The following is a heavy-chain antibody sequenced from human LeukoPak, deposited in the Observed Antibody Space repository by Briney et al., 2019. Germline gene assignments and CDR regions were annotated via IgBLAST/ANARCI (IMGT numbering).Heavy chain of an antibody. Sequence: ASVKVSCKASGYTVTSYGISWVRQAPGQGLEWMGWISAYNGNTNYAQKLQGRVTMTTDTSTSTAYMELRSLRSDDTAVYYCARGAEYYYDSSGDAEYFQHWGQGTLVTVSS. CDR3: ARGAEYYYDSSGDAEYFQH. CDR1: GYTVTSYG. CDR2: ISAYNGNT. V-gene: IGHV1-18*01. J-gene: IGHJ1*01. D-gene: IGHD3-22*01.